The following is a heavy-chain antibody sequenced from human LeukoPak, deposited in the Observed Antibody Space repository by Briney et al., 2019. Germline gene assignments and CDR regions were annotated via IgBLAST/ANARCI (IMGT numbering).Heavy chain of an antibody. V-gene: IGHV3-23*01. D-gene: IGHD4-17*01. CDR3: AKNYGDYVSWAFDI. CDR1: GFTFSSYG. Sequence: GGSLRLSCAASGFTFSSYGMTWVRQAPGKGLEWVSAISGSGGNTYYADSVKGRFTISRDNSKNTLSVQMDSLRAEDTAVYYCAKNYGDYVSWAFDIWGQGTMVTVSS. J-gene: IGHJ3*02. CDR2: ISGSGGNT.